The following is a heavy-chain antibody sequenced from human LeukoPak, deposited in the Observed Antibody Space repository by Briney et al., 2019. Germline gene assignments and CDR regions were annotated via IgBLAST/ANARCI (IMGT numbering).Heavy chain of an antibody. CDR2: INSDGSSI. CDR1: GFTLSSYW. V-gene: IGHV3-74*03. Sequence: GGSLKLSCAASGFTLSSYWMHWVRQAPGKGLVWVSRINSDGSSITYADSVKGRFTISRDNAKNTLYLQMNSLRVEDTAVYYCAREGRVSGYDFDCWGQGTLVTVSS. D-gene: IGHD5-12*01. CDR3: AREGRVSGYDFDC. J-gene: IGHJ4*02.